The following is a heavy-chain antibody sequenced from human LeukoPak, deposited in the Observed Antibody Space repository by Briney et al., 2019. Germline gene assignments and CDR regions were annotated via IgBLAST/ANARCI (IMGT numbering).Heavy chain of an antibody. D-gene: IGHD2-2*01. Sequence: GESLKISCKGSGYIFTHNWIAWVRQMPGKGLEWMGVIYPRDSRTTYSPSFQGQVTISADKSISTAYLQWTSLKASDTAMYYCARHLSDITSSPNYWGPGTLVTVSS. CDR1: GYIFTHNW. CDR2: IYPRDSRT. J-gene: IGHJ4*02. CDR3: ARHLSDITSSPNY. V-gene: IGHV5-51*01.